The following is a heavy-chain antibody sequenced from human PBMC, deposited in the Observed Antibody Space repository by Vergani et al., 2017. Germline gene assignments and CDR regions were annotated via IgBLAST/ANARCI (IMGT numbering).Heavy chain of an antibody. V-gene: IGHV3-43D*03. CDR3: AKESFAGLNYFDY. Sequence: EVQLVESGGGLVKPGGSLRLSCAASGFTFDDYAMHWVRQAPGKGLEWVSLISWDGGSTYYADSVKGRFTISRDNSKNTLYLQMNSLRAEDTAVYYCAKESFAGLNYFDYWGQGTLVTVSS. J-gene: IGHJ4*02. CDR1: GFTFDDYA. D-gene: IGHD3-16*01. CDR2: ISWDGGST.